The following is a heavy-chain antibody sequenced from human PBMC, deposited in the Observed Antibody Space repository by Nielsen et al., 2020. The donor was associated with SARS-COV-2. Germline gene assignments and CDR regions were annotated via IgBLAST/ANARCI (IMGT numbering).Heavy chain of an antibody. J-gene: IGHJ6*03. CDR2: IYYSGST. CDR1: GGSISSSSYY. CDR3: ASSGWTRVDYYYYMDV. Sequence: SETLSLTCTVSGGSISSSSYYWGWIRQPPGKGLEWIGSIYYSGSTYYTPSLKSRVTISVDTSKNQFSLKLGSVTAADTAVYYCASSGWTRVDYYYYMDVWGKGSTVTVSS. D-gene: IGHD6-19*01. V-gene: IGHV4-39*01.